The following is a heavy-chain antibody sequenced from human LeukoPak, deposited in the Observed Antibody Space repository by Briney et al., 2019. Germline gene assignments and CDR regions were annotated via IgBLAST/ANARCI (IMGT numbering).Heavy chain of an antibody. CDR1: GFTFSSYW. CDR2: IKQDGSEK. CDR3: ARDAEVVPAAIDYFDY. D-gene: IGHD2-2*02. V-gene: IGHV3-7*01. Sequence: PGGSLRLSCAASGFTFSSYWMGWVRQAPGKGLEWVANIKQDGSEKYYVDSVKGRFTISRDNAKNSLYLQMNSLRAEDTAVYYCARDAEVVPAAIDYFDYWGQGTLVTVSS. J-gene: IGHJ4*02.